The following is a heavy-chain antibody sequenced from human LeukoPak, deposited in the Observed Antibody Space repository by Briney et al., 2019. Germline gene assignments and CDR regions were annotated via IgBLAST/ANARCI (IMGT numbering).Heavy chain of an antibody. Sequence: SETLSLTCTVSGGSISSGGYYWSWIRQHPGKGLEWIGYIYYSGSTYYNPSLKSRVTISVDTSKNQFSLKLSSVTAADTAVYYCARAPYGGYDFLIDYWGQGTLVTVSS. CDR2: IYYSGST. CDR1: GGSISSGGYY. J-gene: IGHJ4*02. CDR3: ARAPYGGYDFLIDY. D-gene: IGHD5-12*01. V-gene: IGHV4-31*03.